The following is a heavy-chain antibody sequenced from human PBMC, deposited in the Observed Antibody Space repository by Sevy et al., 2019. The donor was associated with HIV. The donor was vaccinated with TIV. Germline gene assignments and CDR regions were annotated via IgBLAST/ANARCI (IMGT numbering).Heavy chain of an antibody. CDR1: GFTFSNSW. J-gene: IGHJ4*02. Sequence: GGSLRLSCVAFGFTFSNSWMIWVRQAPGKGLERIAFINEDGSRLGYVDSVRGRFTISRENIKNSLYLQMNNLRAEDTALYFCARDRAYSAVDYWGQGTLVTVSS. D-gene: IGHD5-18*01. CDR3: ARDRAYSAVDY. V-gene: IGHV3-7*01. CDR2: INEDGSRL.